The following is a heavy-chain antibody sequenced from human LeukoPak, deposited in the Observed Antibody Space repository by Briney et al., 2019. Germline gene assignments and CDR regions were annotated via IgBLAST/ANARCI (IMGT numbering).Heavy chain of an antibody. CDR2: IYTSGST. CDR3: ARDYYNWFDP. V-gene: IGHV4-61*02. CDR1: GGSISSGSYY. D-gene: IGHD3-10*01. Sequence: SETLSLTCTVSGGSISSGSYYWSWIRQPAGKELEWIGRIYTSGSTNYNPSLKSRVTISVDTSKNQFFLKLSSVTAADTAVYYCARDYYNWFDPWGQGTLVTVSS. J-gene: IGHJ5*02.